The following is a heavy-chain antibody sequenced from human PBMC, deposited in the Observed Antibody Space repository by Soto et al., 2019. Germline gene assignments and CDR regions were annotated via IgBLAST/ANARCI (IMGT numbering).Heavy chain of an antibody. CDR1: GYTFTSYN. Sequence: QIQLEQSGVEVQKPGASVKVSCEASGYTFTSYNIHWVRQAPGQGLVWMGWINTYNGNTNYAQNIQGRLTMTTVTSTNTAYMELRSLCSDDTAVDYWARADGSWKYCDYGGQGTLVTVSS. V-gene: IGHV1-18*04. D-gene: IGHD6-13*01. J-gene: IGHJ4*02. CDR2: INTYNGNT. CDR3: ARADGSWKYCDY.